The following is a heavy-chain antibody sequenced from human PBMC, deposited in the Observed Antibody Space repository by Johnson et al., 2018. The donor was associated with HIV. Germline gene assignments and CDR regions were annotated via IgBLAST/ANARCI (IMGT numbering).Heavy chain of an antibody. D-gene: IGHD3-10*01. CDR1: GFAFNAYG. J-gene: IGHJ3*02. CDR2: IRYDGSNK. Sequence: QVQLVESGGGVVQPGGSLTLSCAASGFAFNAYGMHWVRQAPGKGLQWVTFIRYDGSNKYYADSVKGRFTISRDNAKNSLYLQMNSLRAEDTAVYYCARDASRGYGSELDAFDIWGQGTMVTVSS. V-gene: IGHV3-30*02. CDR3: ARDASRGYGSELDAFDI.